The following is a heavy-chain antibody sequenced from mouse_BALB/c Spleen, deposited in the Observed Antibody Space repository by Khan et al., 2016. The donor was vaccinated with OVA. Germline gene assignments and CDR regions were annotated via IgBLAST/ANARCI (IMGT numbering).Heavy chain of an antibody. V-gene: IGHV5-12-1*01. CDR1: GFAFSSYD. Sequence: EVELVESGGGLVKPGGSLKLSCAASGFAFSSYDMSWVRQTPEKRLEWVAFISTGGGSTYYPDTVKGRFTISRDHAKNTLYLQMSSLKSKDTAMYYCARPHYYGSNYYFDYWGQGTTLTVSS. CDR2: ISTGGGST. J-gene: IGHJ2*01. D-gene: IGHD1-1*01. CDR3: ARPHYYGSNYYFDY.